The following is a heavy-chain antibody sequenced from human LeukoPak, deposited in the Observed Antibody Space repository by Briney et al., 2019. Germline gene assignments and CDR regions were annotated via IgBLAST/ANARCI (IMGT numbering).Heavy chain of an antibody. CDR1: GYSFTSYW. CDR3: ARQRDTAMVGY. J-gene: IGHJ4*02. Sequence: GESLKISCKGSGYSFTSYWIGWVRQMTGKGLEWMGIIYPGDSDTRYSPSFQGQVTISADKSISTAYLQWSSLKASDTATYYCARQRDTAMVGYWGQGTLVTVSS. V-gene: IGHV5-51*01. CDR2: IYPGDSDT. D-gene: IGHD5-18*01.